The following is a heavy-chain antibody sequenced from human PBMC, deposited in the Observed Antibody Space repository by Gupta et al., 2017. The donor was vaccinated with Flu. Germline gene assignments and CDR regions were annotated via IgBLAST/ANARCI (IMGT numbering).Heavy chain of an antibody. J-gene: IGHJ4*02. D-gene: IGHD2-8*01. Sequence: GFIFRSYWMHWVRQAPGKGLVWVARINTDGSRTDYAHLGEGRFSISRDNTKNILYLEMNSLRVDDTAVYFCAKGEATNWIDWGQGTLVTVTS. CDR3: AKGEATNWID. CDR2: INTDGSRT. V-gene: IGHV3-74*01. CDR1: GFIFRSYW.